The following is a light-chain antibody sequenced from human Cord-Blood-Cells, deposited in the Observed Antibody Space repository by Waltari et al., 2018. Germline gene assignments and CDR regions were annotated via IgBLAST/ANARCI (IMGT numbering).Light chain of an antibody. V-gene: IGKV3-11*01. J-gene: IGKJ4*01. CDR2: DAS. CDR1: QSVSSY. Sequence: EIVLTQPPATLPLSPGERATLPCRASQSVSSYLAWYQQKPGQAPRLPIYDASNRATGIPARFSGSGSGTDFTLTISSLEPEDFAVYYCQQRSNWPRLTFGGGTKVEIK. CDR3: QQRSNWPRLT.